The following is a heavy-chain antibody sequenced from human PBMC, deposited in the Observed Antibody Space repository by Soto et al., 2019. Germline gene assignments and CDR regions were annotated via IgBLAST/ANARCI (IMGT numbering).Heavy chain of an antibody. Sequence: PGGSLRLSCSASGFTFSSYAMHWVRQAPGKGLEYVSAISSNGGSTYYADSVKGRFTISRDNSKNTLYLQMSSLRAEDTAVYYCSRSTPEYLPRYYYGMDVWGQGTTVTVSS. V-gene: IGHV3-64D*06. CDR2: ISSNGGST. J-gene: IGHJ6*02. CDR3: SRSTPEYLPRYYYGMDV. CDR1: GFTFSSYA. D-gene: IGHD2-15*01.